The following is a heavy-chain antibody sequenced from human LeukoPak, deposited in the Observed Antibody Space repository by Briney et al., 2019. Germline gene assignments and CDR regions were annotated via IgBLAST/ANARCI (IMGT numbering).Heavy chain of an antibody. D-gene: IGHD3-10*01. Sequence: SETLSLTCAVSGDSISTSAYYWDWSRQPPGKGLEWIGNIYYDGNTRYNPSLKSRVTVSVDRSKNQFSLKLSSVTAADTAVYYCARRYYYGSGSPEYWGQGSLVTVSS. CDR1: GDSISTSAYY. V-gene: IGHV4-39*01. CDR2: IYYDGNT. J-gene: IGHJ4*02. CDR3: ARRYYYGSGSPEY.